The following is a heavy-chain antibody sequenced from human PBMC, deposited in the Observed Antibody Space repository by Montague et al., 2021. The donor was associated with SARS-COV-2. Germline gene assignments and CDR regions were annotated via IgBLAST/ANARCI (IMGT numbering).Heavy chain of an antibody. CDR1: GSFFASSSFY. V-gene: IGHV4-39*06. Sequence: SETLSLTCSVSGSFFASSSFYWGWIRQPPGKGLEWLGNVFYTGTNSYNPSLKSRVTISMDTSKNQFPLNLCSMTGADTAVYYCARGGGGKNSPFYYCLDDWGQGTPVTVSS. J-gene: IGHJ6*02. D-gene: IGHD2/OR15-2a*01. CDR3: ARGGGGKNSPFYYCLDD. CDR2: VFYTGTN.